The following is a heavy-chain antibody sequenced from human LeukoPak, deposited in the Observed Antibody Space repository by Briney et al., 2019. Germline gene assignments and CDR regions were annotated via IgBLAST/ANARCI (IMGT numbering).Heavy chain of an antibody. CDR3: ARVSGLNNFDS. V-gene: IGHV4-34*01. CDR2: IRHSGGT. Sequence: SETLSLTCAVYGGSFSDYYWTWIRQPPGKGLEWIGEIRHSGGTNYSPSLKSRVTISVDTSKNQFSLKLTSVTAADTAIYYCARVSGLNNFDSWGQGTLVTVSS. CDR1: GGSFSDYY. J-gene: IGHJ4*02. D-gene: IGHD1/OR15-1a*01.